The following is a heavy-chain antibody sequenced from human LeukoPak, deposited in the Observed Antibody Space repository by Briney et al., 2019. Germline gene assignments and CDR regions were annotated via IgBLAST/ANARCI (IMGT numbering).Heavy chain of an antibody. J-gene: IGHJ4*02. CDR3: AREGYCSSTSCYNVVMTPYYFDY. CDR1: GGTFSSYA. Sequence: GASVKLSCKASGGTFSSYAISWVRQAPGQGLEWMGRIIPILGIANYAQKFQGRVTITADKSTSTAYMELSSLRSEDTAVYYCAREGYCSSTSCYNVVMTPYYFDYWGQGTLVTVSS. V-gene: IGHV1-69*04. CDR2: IIPILGIA. D-gene: IGHD2-2*02.